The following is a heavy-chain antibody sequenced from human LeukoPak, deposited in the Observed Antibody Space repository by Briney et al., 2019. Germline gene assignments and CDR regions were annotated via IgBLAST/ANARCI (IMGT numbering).Heavy chain of an antibody. V-gene: IGHV4-39*07. J-gene: IGHJ4*02. CDR2: IYYSGNT. Sequence: SETLSLTCTVSGGSISSSNYYWGWIRQPPGKGLEWIGNIYYSGNTYYNPTLKSRVTISVDTSKNQFSLKLSSVTAADTAVYYCARAPRSTSVPFDYWGQGTLVTVSS. CDR3: ARAPRSTSVPFDY. CDR1: GGSISSSNYY.